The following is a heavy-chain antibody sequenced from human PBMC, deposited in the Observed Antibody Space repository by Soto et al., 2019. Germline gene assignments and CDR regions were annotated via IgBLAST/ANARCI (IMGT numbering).Heavy chain of an antibody. V-gene: IGHV3-30-3*01. J-gene: IGHJ4*02. Sequence: QVQLVESGGGVVQPGRSLKLSCAASRLTFSIYTLHWVRQTPGKGLEWVAVISSEGDRKYYADSVKGRFTVSRDNSKNTLYLQMNSLRSEDAAVYYCATSGSYDYWGRGTLVTVSS. D-gene: IGHD1-26*01. CDR3: ATSGSYDY. CDR2: ISSEGDRK. CDR1: RLTFSIYT.